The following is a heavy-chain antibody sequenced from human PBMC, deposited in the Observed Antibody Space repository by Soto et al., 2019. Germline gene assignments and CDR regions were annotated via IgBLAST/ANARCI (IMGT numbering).Heavy chain of an antibody. V-gene: IGHV5-51*01. CDR3: ARHIRDCSGGSCRLDYYYYMDV. CDR2: IYPGDSDT. J-gene: IGHJ6*03. CDR1: GYSFTSYW. D-gene: IGHD2-15*01. Sequence: GESLKISCKGSGYSFTSYWIGWVRQMPGKGLEWMGIIYPGDSDTRYSPSFQGQVTISADKSISTAYLQWSSLKASDTAMYYCARHIRDCSGGSCRLDYYYYMDVWGKGTTVTVSS.